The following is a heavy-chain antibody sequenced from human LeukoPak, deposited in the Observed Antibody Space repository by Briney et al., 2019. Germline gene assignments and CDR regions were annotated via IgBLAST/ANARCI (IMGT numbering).Heavy chain of an antibody. D-gene: IGHD3-10*01. J-gene: IGHJ5*02. CDR3: ARISGPGDP. Sequence: SETLSLTCAVYGGSFSGYYWSWSRQPPGKGLEWIGEINHSGSTNHNPSLKSRVTISVDTSKNQFSLKLSSVTAADTAVYYCARISGPGDPWGQGTLVTVSS. CDR1: GGSFSGYY. CDR2: INHSGST. V-gene: IGHV4-34*01.